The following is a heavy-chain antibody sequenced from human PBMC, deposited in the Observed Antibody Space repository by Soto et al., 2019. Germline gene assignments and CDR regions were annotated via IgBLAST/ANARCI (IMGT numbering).Heavy chain of an antibody. CDR3: ARGHSPWQWLGHFDY. Sequence: QVQLVQSGAEVKKPGASVKVSCKASGYTFTGYYVHWVRQAPGQGLEWMGWINPNSGGTNYAQKFQGWVTMTRDTSISTAYMELSRLRSDDTAVYYCARGHSPWQWLGHFDYWGQGTLVTVSS. J-gene: IGHJ4*02. CDR2: INPNSGGT. CDR1: GYTFTGYY. V-gene: IGHV1-2*04. D-gene: IGHD6-19*01.